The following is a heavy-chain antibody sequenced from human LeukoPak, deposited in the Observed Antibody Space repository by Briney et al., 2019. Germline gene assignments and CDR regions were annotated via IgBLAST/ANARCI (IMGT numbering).Heavy chain of an antibody. D-gene: IGHD6-13*01. CDR2: ISYDGSNK. CDR1: GFTFSSYA. J-gene: IGHJ3*02. V-gene: IGHV3-30-3*01. CDR3: AREFLDSRYRGAFDI. Sequence: TGGSLRLSCAASGFTFSSYAMHWVRQAPGKGLEWVAVISYDGSNKYYADSVKGRFTISRDNSKNTLYLQMNSLRAEDTAVYYCAREFLDSRYRGAFDIWGQGTMVTASS.